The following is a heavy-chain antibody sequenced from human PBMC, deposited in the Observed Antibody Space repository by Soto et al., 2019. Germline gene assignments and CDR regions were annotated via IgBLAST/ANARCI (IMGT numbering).Heavy chain of an antibody. CDR2: TSASSGAT. J-gene: IGHJ4*02. CDR1: GFALNDHN. V-gene: IGHV3-48*01. CDR3: VRDSAYPFDY. D-gene: IGHD3-10*01. Sequence: EVQLVESGGGLVQPGGSLRVSCAASGFALNDHNMKWVRQAPGKGLEWVADTSASSGATYYADSVKGRFTISRSDAKNSLLLQMDNLRGEDTAAYYYVRDSAYPFDYWCQGTLVNVAS.